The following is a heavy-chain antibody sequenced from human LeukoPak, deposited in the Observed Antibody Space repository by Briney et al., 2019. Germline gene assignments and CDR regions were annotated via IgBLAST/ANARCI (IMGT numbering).Heavy chain of an antibody. Sequence: SVKVSCKASGGTFSSYAISWVRQAPGQGLEWMGGIIPIFGTANYAQKFQGRVTITTDESTSTAYMELSSLRSEDTAVYYCASQKRITIFGVAYNWFDPWGQGTLVTVSS. V-gene: IGHV1-69*05. CDR1: GGTFSSYA. CDR2: IIPIFGTA. J-gene: IGHJ5*02. CDR3: ASQKRITIFGVAYNWFDP. D-gene: IGHD3-3*01.